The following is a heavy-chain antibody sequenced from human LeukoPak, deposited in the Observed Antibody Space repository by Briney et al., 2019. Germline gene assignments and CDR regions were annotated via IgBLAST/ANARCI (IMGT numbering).Heavy chain of an antibody. Sequence: GGSLRLSCAASGFTFSSYAMHWVRQAPGKGLEWVAVISYDGSNKYYADSVKGRFTISRDNSKNTLYLQMNSLRAEDTAVYYCARDRYYDSSGYYLDYWGQGTLVTVSS. J-gene: IGHJ4*02. D-gene: IGHD3-22*01. CDR3: ARDRYYDSSGYYLDY. CDR2: ISYDGSNK. CDR1: GFTFSSYA. V-gene: IGHV3-30*04.